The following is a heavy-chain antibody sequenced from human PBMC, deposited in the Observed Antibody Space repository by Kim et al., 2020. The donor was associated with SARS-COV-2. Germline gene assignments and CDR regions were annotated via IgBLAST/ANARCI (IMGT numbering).Heavy chain of an antibody. CDR3: ARMAVAGFDY. D-gene: IGHD6-19*01. J-gene: IGHJ4*02. CDR2: IYYSGST. Sequence: SETLSLTCTVSGGSISSYYWSWIRQPPGKGLEWIGYIYYSGSTNYNPSLKSRVTISVDTSKNQFSLKLSSVNAADTAVYYCARMAVAGFDYWGQGTLVTVSS. CDR1: GGSISSYY. V-gene: IGHV4-59*01.